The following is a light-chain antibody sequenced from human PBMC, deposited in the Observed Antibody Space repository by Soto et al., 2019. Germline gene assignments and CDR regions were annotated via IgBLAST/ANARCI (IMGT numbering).Light chain of an antibody. J-gene: IGKJ5*01. CDR2: GAS. CDR1: QSVSSSY. CDR3: QQYGSSPT. Sequence: DIVLTQSPGTLSLSPGERATLSCRASQSVSSSYFAWYQQKPGQAPRLLIYGASSRATGIPDRFSASGSGTDFTLTINRLEAEDVAVYYCQQYGSSPTFGQGTRLEIK. V-gene: IGKV3-20*01.